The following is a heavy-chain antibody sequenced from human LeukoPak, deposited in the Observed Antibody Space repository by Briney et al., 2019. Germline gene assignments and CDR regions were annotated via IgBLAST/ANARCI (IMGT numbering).Heavy chain of an antibody. CDR2: PNPKSGST. CDR1: GYIFADYD. D-gene: IGHD1-14*01. J-gene: IGHJ4*02. Sequence: ASVKVSCTTSGYIFADYDINWVRQATGQGLEWMGWPNPKSGSTGYAQNLQGRVSMTRDTYITTAYLELSSLTSEDTAVYYCARFDRHRLPKSDFWGQGTLVTVSS. V-gene: IGHV1-8*01. CDR3: ARFDRHRLPKSDF.